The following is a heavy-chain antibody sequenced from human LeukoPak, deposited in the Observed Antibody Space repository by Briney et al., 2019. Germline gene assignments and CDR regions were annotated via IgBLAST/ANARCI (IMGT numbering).Heavy chain of an antibody. CDR1: GFPFSSFW. CDR2: IKQDGSEK. Sequence: PGGSLRLSCAASGFPFSSFWMPWVRQAPGKGLEWVANIKQDGSEKYSVDSVKGRFTISRDNAKNSLYLQMNSLRADDTAVYYCARGPHFDYWGQGTLVTVSS. V-gene: IGHV3-7*04. J-gene: IGHJ4*02. CDR3: ARGPHFDY.